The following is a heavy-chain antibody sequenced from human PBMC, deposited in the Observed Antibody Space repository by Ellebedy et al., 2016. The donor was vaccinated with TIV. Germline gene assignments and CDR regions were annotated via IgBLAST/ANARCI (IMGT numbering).Heavy chain of an antibody. CDR2: ISAYNGNT. Sequence: AASVKVSCKASGYTFTSYGISWVRQAPGQGLEWMGWISAYNGNTNYAQKLQGRVTMTEDTSTDTAYMELSSLRSEDTAVYYCATVYDQYGDRDYWGQGTLVTVSS. V-gene: IGHV1-18*01. J-gene: IGHJ4*02. CDR3: ATVYDQYGDRDY. D-gene: IGHD4-17*01. CDR1: GYTFTSYG.